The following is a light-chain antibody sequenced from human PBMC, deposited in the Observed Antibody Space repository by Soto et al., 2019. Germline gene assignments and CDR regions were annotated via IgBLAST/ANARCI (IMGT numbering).Light chain of an antibody. CDR1: SSDVGGYNY. Sequence: QSVLTQPPSASGSPGQSVTISCTGTSSDVGGYNYVSWYQQHPGKAPKLIISEVNKRPSGVPDRFSGSKSGSTASLTVSGLQAEDEADYYCSSYAGRSVYVVFGGGTKVTVL. V-gene: IGLV2-8*01. CDR3: SSYAGRSVYVV. CDR2: EVN. J-gene: IGLJ2*01.